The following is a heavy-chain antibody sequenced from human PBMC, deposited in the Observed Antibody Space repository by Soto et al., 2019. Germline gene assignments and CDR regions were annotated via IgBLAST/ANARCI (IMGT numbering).Heavy chain of an antibody. J-gene: IGHJ5*02. CDR1: GAALNSGNYY. CDR2: IYVTGAV. CDR3: ARLRIATKNNKWAEP. D-gene: IGHD2-21*01. Sequence: PSETLSLTCSVSGAALNSGNYYWSWIRQVPGKGLEWIGHIYVTGAVDYNPSLRDRITISQDTSESQFSLNLRLVTSADTAVYYCARLRIATKNNKWAEPWGQGTLVTVSS. V-gene: IGHV4-31*03.